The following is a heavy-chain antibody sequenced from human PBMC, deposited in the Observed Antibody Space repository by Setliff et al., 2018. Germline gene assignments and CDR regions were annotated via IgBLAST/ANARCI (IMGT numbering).Heavy chain of an antibody. CDR3: AAERRGYFYLY. CDR2: INAGNGNT. D-gene: IGHD5-18*01. CDR1: GYTFTSYA. J-gene: IGHJ4*02. V-gene: IGHV1-3*01. Sequence: ASVKVSCKASGYTFTSYAMHWVRQAPGQRLEWMGWINAGNGNTKYSQKFQGRVTITRDMSTSTAYMELSSLRSEDTAVYYCAAERRGYFYLYWGQGTLVTVSS.